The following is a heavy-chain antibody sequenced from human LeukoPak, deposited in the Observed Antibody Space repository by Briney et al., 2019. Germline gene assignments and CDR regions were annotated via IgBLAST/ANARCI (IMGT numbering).Heavy chain of an antibody. Sequence: GGSLRLSCAASGFSFRNYWMHWVRQAPGKGLVWVSRINKDGTNTNYADSVKGRFTISRDNAKNTLYLQMNSLRAEDTAVYYCAGDPDCDSTSCYIGPYNWFDPWGQGTLVTVSS. CDR3: AGDPDCDSTSCYIGPYNWFDP. CDR1: GFSFRNYW. CDR2: INKDGTNT. D-gene: IGHD2-2*02. V-gene: IGHV3-74*01. J-gene: IGHJ5*02.